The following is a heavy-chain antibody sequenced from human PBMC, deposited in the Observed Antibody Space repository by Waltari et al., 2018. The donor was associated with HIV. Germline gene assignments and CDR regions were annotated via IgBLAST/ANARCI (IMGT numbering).Heavy chain of an antibody. CDR3: AGEVGSVTTRTPVGVFDR. V-gene: IGHV3-7*01. Sequence: EVQLVESGGGVVQPGGSLRLSCAASRFNFRTSWMSWVRQDPGKGLKWVSKIKQDGSETYYVDSVKGRFTISRDNAKNALDLLMNSLRADDTAMYYCAGEVGSVTTRTPVGVFDRWGQGTMVTVSS. J-gene: IGHJ3*01. CDR2: IKQDGSET. CDR1: RFNFRTSW. D-gene: IGHD4-17*01.